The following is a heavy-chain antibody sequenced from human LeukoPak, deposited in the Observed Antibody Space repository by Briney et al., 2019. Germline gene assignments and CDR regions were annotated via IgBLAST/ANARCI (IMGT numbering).Heavy chain of an antibody. Sequence: SETLSLTCTVSGGSISSYYWSWLRQPPGKGLEWIGYIYYSGSTSYNPSHKSRVSISADTSKNQFSLRLLSVTAAGTAVYYCAKGDGGVTGFDYWGQGTLVTVSS. J-gene: IGHJ4*02. CDR2: IYYSGST. CDR1: GGSISSYY. CDR3: AKGDGGVTGFDY. D-gene: IGHD2-8*02. V-gene: IGHV4-59*01.